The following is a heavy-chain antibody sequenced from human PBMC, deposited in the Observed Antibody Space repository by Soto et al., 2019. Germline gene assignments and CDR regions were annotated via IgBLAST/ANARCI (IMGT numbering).Heavy chain of an antibody. CDR2: ISSSGSSTI. Sequence: EVLLVESGGGLVQPGGSLRVSCAASGFTFSTYEMNWVRQAPGKGLEWVSYISSSGSSTIFYADSVKGRFTISRDDAMNSLYLQMNSLRAEDTAVYYCASGRHSGSSIPAFDYWGQGSLVTVSS. V-gene: IGHV3-48*03. D-gene: IGHD2-21*01. CDR1: GFTFSTYE. CDR3: ASGRHSGSSIPAFDY. J-gene: IGHJ4*02.